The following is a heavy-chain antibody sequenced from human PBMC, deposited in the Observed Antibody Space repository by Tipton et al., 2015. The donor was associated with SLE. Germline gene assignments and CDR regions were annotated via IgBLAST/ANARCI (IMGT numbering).Heavy chain of an antibody. V-gene: IGHV1-2*02. D-gene: IGHD3-10*02. Sequence: QVQLVQSGAEVKKPGASVKVSCKASGYTFTSYGISWVRQAPGQGLEWMGWINPNSGGTNYAQKFQGRVTMTRDTSISTAYMELSRLRSDDTAVYYCACPLELFEKGVDYWGQGTLVTVSS. J-gene: IGHJ4*02. CDR3: ACPLELFEKGVDY. CDR1: GYTFTSYG. CDR2: INPNSGGT.